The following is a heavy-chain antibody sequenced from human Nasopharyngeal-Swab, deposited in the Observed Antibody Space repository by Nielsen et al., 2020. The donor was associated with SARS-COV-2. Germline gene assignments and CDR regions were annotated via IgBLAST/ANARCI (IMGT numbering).Heavy chain of an antibody. J-gene: IGHJ6*03. Sequence: GESLKISCAASGFTFSSYAMSWVRQAPGKGLEWVSAISGSGGSTYYADSVKGRFTISRDNSKNTLYLQMNSLRAEDTAVYYCARSAGITIFGVVIDYYYYMDVWGKGTTVTVSS. CDR2: ISGSGGST. V-gene: IGHV3-23*01. D-gene: IGHD3-3*01. CDR1: GFTFSSYA. CDR3: ARSAGITIFGVVIDYYYYMDV.